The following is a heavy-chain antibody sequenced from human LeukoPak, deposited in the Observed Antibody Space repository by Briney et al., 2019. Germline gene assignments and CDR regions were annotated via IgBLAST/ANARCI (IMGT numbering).Heavy chain of an antibody. J-gene: IGHJ4*02. CDR2: ISSSSSYI. Sequence: PGGSLRLSCAASGFTFSSYSMNWVRQAPGKGLEWVSSISSSSSYIYYADSVKGRFTISRDNAKDSLYLQMNSLRAEDTAVYYCARASTSCYDYWGQGTLVTVSS. D-gene: IGHD2-2*01. V-gene: IGHV3-21*01. CDR3: ARASTSCYDY. CDR1: GFTFSSYS.